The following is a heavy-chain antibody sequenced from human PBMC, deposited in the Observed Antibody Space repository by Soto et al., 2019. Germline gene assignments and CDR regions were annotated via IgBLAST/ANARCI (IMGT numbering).Heavy chain of an antibody. CDR2: IKQDGSEK. CDR1: GFTFSSYW. V-gene: IGHV3-7*01. J-gene: IGHJ6*03. CDR3: ARDRPMVHERYYYYYMDV. D-gene: IGHD3-10*01. Sequence: GGSLRLSCAASGFTFSSYWMSWVRQAPGKGLEWVANIKQDGSEKYYVDSVKGRFTISRDNAKNSLYLQMNSLRAEDTAVYYCARDRPMVHERYYYYYMDVWGKGTTVTVSS.